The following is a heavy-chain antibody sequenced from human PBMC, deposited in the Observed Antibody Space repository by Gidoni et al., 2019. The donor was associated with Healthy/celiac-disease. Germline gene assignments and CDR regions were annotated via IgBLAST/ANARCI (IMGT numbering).Heavy chain of an antibody. Sequence: QVQLVQSGADVKKPGSSVKVSCKASGVTFSSYAISWVRQAPGQGLEWMGGIIPSFGTANCAQKFKGRVTITADKSTSTAYMELSSLRSEDTAVYYCARGAESYSSSWENRIFDYWGQGTLVTVSS. D-gene: IGHD6-13*01. V-gene: IGHV1-69*06. CDR2: IIPSFGTA. CDR1: GVTFSSYA. J-gene: IGHJ4*02. CDR3: ARGAESYSSSWENRIFDY.